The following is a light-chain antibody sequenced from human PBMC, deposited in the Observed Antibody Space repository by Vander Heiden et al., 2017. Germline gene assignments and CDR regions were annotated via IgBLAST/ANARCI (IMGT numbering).Light chain of an antibody. V-gene: IGKV1-39*01. CDR1: QSISSY. Sequence: DIQMTQSPSSLSASVGDRVTITCRASQSISSYLNWYQQKPGKAPKLLIYAASSLQSGVPSRFRGSPSGTDFTLTISSLQPEDFATYYSQQSYTTLWTFGQGTRVEIK. CDR2: AAS. J-gene: IGKJ1*01. CDR3: QQSYTTLWT.